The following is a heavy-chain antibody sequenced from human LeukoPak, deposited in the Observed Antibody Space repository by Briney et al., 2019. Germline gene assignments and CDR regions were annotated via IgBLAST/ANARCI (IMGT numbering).Heavy chain of an antibody. D-gene: IGHD5-12*01. CDR1: GFTFSSYA. J-gene: IGHJ4*02. CDR3: AKDRGYSGYDYPFPPDY. Sequence: GGSLRLSCAASGFTFSSYAMHWVRQAPGKGLEWVSSISRSSAYIYYADSVKGRFTISRDNAKNSLYLQMNSLRAEDTAVYYCAKDRGYSGYDYPFPPDYWGQGTLVTVSS. V-gene: IGHV3-21*04. CDR2: ISRSSAYI.